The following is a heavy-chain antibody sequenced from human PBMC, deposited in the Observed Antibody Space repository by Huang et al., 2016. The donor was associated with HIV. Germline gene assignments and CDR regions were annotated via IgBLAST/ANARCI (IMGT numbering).Heavy chain of an antibody. CDR2: IIPIFGTP. J-gene: IGHJ4*02. CDR1: GVTFNNA. D-gene: IGHD3-3*01. CDR3: ARGAPDLDSHLDH. V-gene: IGHV1-69*13. Sequence: QVQLVQSGAEVKKPGSSVKVSCKVSGVTFNNAISWVRQAPGQGREWRGGIIPIFGTPNYARKFQGRVTITADESTSIAYMELSSLRSEDTAVYYCARGAPDLDSHLDHWGQGTLVTVSS.